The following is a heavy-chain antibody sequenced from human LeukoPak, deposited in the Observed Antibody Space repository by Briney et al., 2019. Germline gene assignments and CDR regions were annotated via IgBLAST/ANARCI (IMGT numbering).Heavy chain of an antibody. CDR2: INHSGST. Sequence: SETLSLTCAVYGGSFSGYYWSWIRQPPGKGLEWIGEINHSGSTNYNPSLKSRVTISVDTSKNQFSLKLSSVTAADTAVYYCAWRPIVVVPAATLDYWGQGTLVTVSS. CDR1: GGSFSGYY. CDR3: AWRPIVVVPAATLDY. J-gene: IGHJ4*02. D-gene: IGHD2-2*01. V-gene: IGHV4-34*01.